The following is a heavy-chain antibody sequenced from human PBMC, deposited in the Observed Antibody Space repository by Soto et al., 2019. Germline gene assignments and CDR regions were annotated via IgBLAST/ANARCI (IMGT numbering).Heavy chain of an antibody. CDR1: GGSISSGGYY. D-gene: IGHD5-12*01. CDR3: ARGVLRLGYDAFDI. Sequence: QVQLQESGPGLVKPSQTLSLTCTVSGGSISSGGYYWSWIHQQPRNGLERIGYIYYSGSTYSNPSLKSRVTISVDTSKNQFSLKLSSVTAEDTAVYCCARGVLRLGYDAFDIWGQGTMVTVSS. V-gene: IGHV4-31*03. CDR2: IYYSGST. J-gene: IGHJ3*02.